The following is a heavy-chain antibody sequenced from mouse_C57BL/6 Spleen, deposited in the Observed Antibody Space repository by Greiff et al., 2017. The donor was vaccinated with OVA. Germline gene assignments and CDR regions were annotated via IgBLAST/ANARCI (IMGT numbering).Heavy chain of an antibody. CDR3: TTWGIYYDYDKFAY. J-gene: IGHJ3*01. D-gene: IGHD2-4*01. V-gene: IGHV14-4*01. CDR1: GFNIKDDY. Sequence: EVKLVESGAELVRPGASVKLSCTASGFNIKDDYMHWVKQRPEQGLEWIGWIDPENGDTEYASKFQGKATITADTSSNTAYLQLSSLTSEDTAVYYCTTWGIYYDYDKFAYWGQGTLVTVSA. CDR2: IDPENGDT.